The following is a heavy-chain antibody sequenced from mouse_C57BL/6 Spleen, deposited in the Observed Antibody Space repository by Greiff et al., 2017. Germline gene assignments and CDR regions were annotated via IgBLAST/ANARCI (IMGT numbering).Heavy chain of an antibody. CDR3: ARLDDGYPSWFAY. Sequence: VQLQESGAELARPGASVKLSCKASGYTFTSYGISWVKQRTGQGLEWIGEIYPRSGNTYYNEKFKGKATLTADKSSSAAYMELRSLTSEDSAVYFCARLDDGYPSWFAYWGKGTLVTVSA. J-gene: IGHJ3*01. CDR2: IYPRSGNT. V-gene: IGHV1-81*01. D-gene: IGHD2-3*01. CDR1: GYTFTSYG.